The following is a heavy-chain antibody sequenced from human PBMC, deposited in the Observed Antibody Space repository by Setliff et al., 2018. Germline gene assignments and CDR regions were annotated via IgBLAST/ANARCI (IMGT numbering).Heavy chain of an antibody. V-gene: IGHV3-48*03. CDR2: ISSSGSTI. D-gene: IGHD3-22*01. CDR3: AKEYYSDSSTSCYVDY. J-gene: IGHJ4*02. Sequence: GGSLRLSCAASGFTFSSYEMNWVRQAPGKGLEWVSYISSSGSTIFYADSVKGRFTISRDNAKNSLYLQMNSLRVEDMALYYCAKEYYSDSSTSCYVDYWGQGTLVTVSS. CDR1: GFTFSSYE.